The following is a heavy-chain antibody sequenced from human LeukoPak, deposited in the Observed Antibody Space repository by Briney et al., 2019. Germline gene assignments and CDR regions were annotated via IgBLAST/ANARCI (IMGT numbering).Heavy chain of an antibody. D-gene: IGHD3-10*01. V-gene: IGHV3-23*01. CDR2: ISGSGGST. J-gene: IGHJ4*02. CDR3: AKVSNYYGSGSYTLDY. Sequence: GGSLRLSCAASGFTFSSYAMSWVRQAPGKGLEWVSAISGSGGSTYYADSVKGRFTISRDNSKNTLYLQMNSLRAEDTAVYYCAKVSNYYGSGSYTLDYWGQGTLVTVSS. CDR1: GFTFSSYA.